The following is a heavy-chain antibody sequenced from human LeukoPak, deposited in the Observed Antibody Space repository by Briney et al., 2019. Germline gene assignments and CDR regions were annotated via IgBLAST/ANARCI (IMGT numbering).Heavy chain of an antibody. J-gene: IGHJ4*02. CDR1: GGSISSGSYY. CDR3: ARGPSIAVACTGFDY. V-gene: IGHV4-61*02. Sequence: SQTLSLTCTVSGGSISSGSYYWSWIRQPAGKGLEWIGRIYTSGSTNYNPSLKSRVTISVDTSKNQFSLKLSSVTAADPAVYYCARGPSIAVACTGFDYWGQGTLVTVSS. D-gene: IGHD6-19*01. CDR2: IYTSGST.